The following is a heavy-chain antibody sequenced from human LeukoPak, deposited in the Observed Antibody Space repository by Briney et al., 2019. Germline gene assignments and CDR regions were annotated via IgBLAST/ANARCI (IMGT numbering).Heavy chain of an antibody. Sequence: SLRLSCAASGFTFSSYGMHWVRQAPGKGLEWVALIWYDGSNKYYADSVKGRFTISRDNSKNTLYLQMNSLRAEDTAVYYCAKSSGYYPEYWGQGTLVTVSS. CDR2: IWYDGSNK. CDR1: GFTFSSYG. D-gene: IGHD3-22*01. J-gene: IGHJ4*02. CDR3: AKSSGYYPEY. V-gene: IGHV3-33*06.